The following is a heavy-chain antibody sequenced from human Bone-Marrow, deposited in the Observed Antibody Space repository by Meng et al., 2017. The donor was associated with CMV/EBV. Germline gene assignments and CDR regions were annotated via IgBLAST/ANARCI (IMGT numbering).Heavy chain of an antibody. Sequence: GESLKISCVASGFTFSTYEMNWVRQAPGKGLEWVSYISTSGSIIYYADSVKGRFTISRDNAKNSLYLHMNSLRAEDTAVYYCAREYWFGELSPDVFDIWGPGPRVPVS. V-gene: IGHV3-48*03. D-gene: IGHD3-10*01. J-gene: IGHJ3*02. CDR2: ISTSGSII. CDR3: AREYWFGELSPDVFDI. CDR1: GFTFSTYE.